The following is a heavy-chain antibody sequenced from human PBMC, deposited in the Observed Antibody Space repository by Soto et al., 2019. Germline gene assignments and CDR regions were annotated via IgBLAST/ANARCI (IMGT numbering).Heavy chain of an antibody. J-gene: IGHJ4*02. CDR1: GFTFSSYA. CDR3: AINWELPMSVDNK. Sequence: EVQLLESGGGLVQPGGSLRLSCVASGFTFSSYAMSWVRQAPGRGLEWVSTISDDALSTYYADSVKGRFTISRDNSKSTLYLQMSSLIAEDTAVYFCAINWELPMSVDNKWGQGTLVNVSS. V-gene: IGHV3-23*01. CDR2: ISDDALST. D-gene: IGHD1-26*01.